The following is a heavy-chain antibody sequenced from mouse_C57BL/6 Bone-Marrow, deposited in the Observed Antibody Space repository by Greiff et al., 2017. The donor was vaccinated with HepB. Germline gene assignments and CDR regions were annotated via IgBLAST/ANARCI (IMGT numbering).Heavy chain of an antibody. Sequence: VQLQQSGPELVKPGASVKISCKASGYTFTDYYMNWVKQSHGKSLEWIGDINPNNGGTSYNQKFKGKATLTVDKSSSTAYMELRSLTSEDSAVYYCARWIYYGYDVRAMDYWGQGTSVTVSS. CDR1: GYTFTDYY. J-gene: IGHJ4*01. CDR3: ARWIYYGYDVRAMDY. V-gene: IGHV1-26*01. CDR2: INPNNGGT. D-gene: IGHD2-2*01.